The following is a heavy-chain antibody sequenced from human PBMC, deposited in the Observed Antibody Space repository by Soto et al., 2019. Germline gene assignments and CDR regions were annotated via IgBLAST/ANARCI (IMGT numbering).Heavy chain of an antibody. D-gene: IGHD6-19*01. Sequence: EVQLVESGGGLVKPGGSLRLSCAASGFTFSSYSMNWVRQAPGKGLEWVSSISSSSSYIYYADSVKGRFTISRDNAKNSLYLQMNSLRAEDTAVYYCASGYSSGWTFDYWGQGTLVTVSS. CDR3: ASGYSSGWTFDY. CDR2: ISSSSSYI. J-gene: IGHJ4*02. V-gene: IGHV3-21*01. CDR1: GFTFSSYS.